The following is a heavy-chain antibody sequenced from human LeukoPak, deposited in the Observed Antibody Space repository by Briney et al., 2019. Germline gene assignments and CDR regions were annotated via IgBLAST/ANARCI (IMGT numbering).Heavy chain of an antibody. CDR3: ARGGSSSASCYLLDY. CDR2: ISCSSNYI. Sequence: PGGSLRLSCAASGFTFSSYSINWVRQAPGKGLEWVSVISCSSNYIFYADSVKGRFTISRDNAKNSLYLQMNSLRAEDTAVYYWARGGSSSASCYLLDYWGRGTLVSVSS. D-gene: IGHD2-2*01. CDR1: GFTFSSYS. V-gene: IGHV3-21*01. J-gene: IGHJ4*02.